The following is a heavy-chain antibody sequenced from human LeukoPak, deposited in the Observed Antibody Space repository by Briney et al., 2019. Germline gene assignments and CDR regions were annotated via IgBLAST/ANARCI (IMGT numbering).Heavy chain of an antibody. Sequence: SETLSLTCTVSGGSISSYYWSWLRQPAGKGLEWIGRIYTSGSTNYNPSLKSRVTMSVDTSKDQFSLKLSSVTAADTAVYYCARDTAAARYYYYMDVWGKGTTVTVSS. V-gene: IGHV4-4*07. CDR3: ARDTAAARYYYYMDV. J-gene: IGHJ6*03. CDR1: GGSISSYY. D-gene: IGHD6-13*01. CDR2: IYTSGST.